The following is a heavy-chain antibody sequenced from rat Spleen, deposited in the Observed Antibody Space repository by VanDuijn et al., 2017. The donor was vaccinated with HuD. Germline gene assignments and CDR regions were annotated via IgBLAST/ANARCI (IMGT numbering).Heavy chain of an antibody. Sequence: QVQLKESGPGLVQPSETLSLTCTVSGFSLTSYIVHWVRQPPGKGLEWMGVMWSGGSTDYNSALKSRLSISRDTSKSQVFLKMNSLQTEGIATCYCARGGNTYYGWDSGFDYWGQGVMVTVSS. D-gene: IGHD1-9*01. CDR2: MWSGGST. V-gene: IGHV2-45*01. CDR3: ARGGNTYYGWDSGFDY. CDR1: GFSLTSYI. J-gene: IGHJ2*01.